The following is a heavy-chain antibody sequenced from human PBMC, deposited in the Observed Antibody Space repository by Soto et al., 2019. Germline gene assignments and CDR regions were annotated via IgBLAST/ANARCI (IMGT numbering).Heavy chain of an antibody. J-gene: IGHJ4*02. CDR3: AKDTSSQLLWFGETDYFDY. CDR2: IIPILGIA. CDR1: GGTFSSYT. V-gene: IGHV1-69*04. Sequence: SVKVSCKASGGTFSSYTISWVRQAPGQGLEWMGRIIPILGIANYAQKFQGRVTITADKSTSTAYMELSSLRSEDTAVYYCAKDTSSQLLWFGETDYFDYWGQGTLVTVSS. D-gene: IGHD3-10*01.